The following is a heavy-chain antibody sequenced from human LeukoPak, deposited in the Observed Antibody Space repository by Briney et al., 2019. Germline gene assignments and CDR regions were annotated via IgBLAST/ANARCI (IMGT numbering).Heavy chain of an antibody. CDR2: IKQDGSEK. V-gene: IGHV3-7*01. Sequence: GGSLSLSCAASGFTFSNYWMTWVRQAPGKGLEWVANIKQDGSEKYYVDSVKGRFTISRDNAKNSLYLQMNSLRVEDTAVYYCATGYGSIWGQGTMVTVSS. J-gene: IGHJ3*02. D-gene: IGHD3-10*01. CDR3: ATGYGSI. CDR1: GFTFSNYW.